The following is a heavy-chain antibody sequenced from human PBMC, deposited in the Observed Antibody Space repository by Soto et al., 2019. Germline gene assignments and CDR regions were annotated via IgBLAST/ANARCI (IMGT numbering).Heavy chain of an antibody. Sequence: GASVKVSCKASGGTFSSYAISWVRQAPGQGLEWMGGIIPIFGTANYAQKFQGRVTITADKSTSTAYMELSSLRSEDTAVYYCAAGTARAYFDYWGQGTLVTVSS. CDR3: AAGTARAYFDY. V-gene: IGHV1-69*06. J-gene: IGHJ4*02. CDR1: GGTFSSYA. CDR2: IIPIFGTA.